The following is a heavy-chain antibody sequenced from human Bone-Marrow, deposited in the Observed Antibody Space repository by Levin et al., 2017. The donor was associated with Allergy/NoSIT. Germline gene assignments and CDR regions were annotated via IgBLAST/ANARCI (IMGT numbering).Heavy chain of an antibody. J-gene: IGHJ4*02. V-gene: IGHV3-23*01. CDR2: VSASGDTT. CDR1: GFTFSDFP. Sequence: GGSLRLSCAASGFTFSDFPMSWVRQAPGKGLEWVSSVSASGDTTYYADSVKGRFTFARENSKNTLHLQMNSLRAEDTALYYCAKTIYRDGFHFDLWGQGTLVAVSS. CDR3: AKTIYRDGFHFDL. D-gene: IGHD5-24*01.